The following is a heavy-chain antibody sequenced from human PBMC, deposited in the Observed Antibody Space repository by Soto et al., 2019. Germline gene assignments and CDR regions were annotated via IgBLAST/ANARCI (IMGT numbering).Heavy chain of an antibody. J-gene: IGHJ3*02. D-gene: IGHD3-9*01. Sequence: VASVKVSCKASGYTFTGYYMHWVRQAPGQGLEWMGWINPNSGGTNYAQKFQGWVTMTRDTSISTAYMELSRLRSDDTAVYYCARGTPYYDILTGYYTMRFDAFDIWGQGTMVTVSS. V-gene: IGHV1-2*04. CDR3: ARGTPYYDILTGYYTMRFDAFDI. CDR1: GYTFTGYY. CDR2: INPNSGGT.